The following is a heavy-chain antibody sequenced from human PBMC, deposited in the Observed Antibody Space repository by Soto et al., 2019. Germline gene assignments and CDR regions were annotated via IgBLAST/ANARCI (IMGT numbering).Heavy chain of an antibody. J-gene: IGHJ4*02. V-gene: IGHV4-39*02. CDR1: GGYITSNSRY. Sequence: SVTLSVTCIVAGGYITSNSRYWGWIRQPPGKGLESIGNIYYDGNTYYNPSLKSRVTISLDTSKNQFSLRLNSVTAADTAVYYCARDKITGLFDYWGQGTLVTVSS. CDR2: IYYDGNT. CDR3: ARDKITGLFDY. D-gene: IGHD2-8*02.